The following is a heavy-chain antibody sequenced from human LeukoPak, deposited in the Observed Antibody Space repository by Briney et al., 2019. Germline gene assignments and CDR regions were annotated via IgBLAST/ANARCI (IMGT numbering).Heavy chain of an antibody. CDR1: GVTFSNNY. D-gene: IGHD4-23*01. Sequence: GGSLRLSCAASGVTFSNNYMTWVRQAPGKGLEGGAVIYSGGTTFYTDAATGRLTISRGGTKKRSYLQMNNLKAADTAVYYCTTSPAVASWGQGTLVTVSS. CDR3: TTSPAVAS. J-gene: IGHJ5*02. CDR2: IYSGGTT. V-gene: IGHV3-53*01.